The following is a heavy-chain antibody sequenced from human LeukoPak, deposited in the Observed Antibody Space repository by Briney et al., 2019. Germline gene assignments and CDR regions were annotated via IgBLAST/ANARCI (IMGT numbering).Heavy chain of an antibody. J-gene: IGHJ5*02. Sequence: KASETLSLTCIVSGGSISSGSYYWSWIRQPAGKGLEWIGRIYTSGSTYYNPSLKSRVTISVDTSKNQFSLKLRSVTAADTAMYYCARAYSSSWYYNWFDPWGQGTLVTVSS. D-gene: IGHD6-13*01. V-gene: IGHV4-61*02. CDR1: GGSISSGSYY. CDR3: ARAYSSSWYYNWFDP. CDR2: IYTSGST.